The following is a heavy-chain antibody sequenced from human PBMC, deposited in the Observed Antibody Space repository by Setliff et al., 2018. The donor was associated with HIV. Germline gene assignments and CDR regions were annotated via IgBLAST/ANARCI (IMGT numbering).Heavy chain of an antibody. D-gene: IGHD2-2*01. Sequence: LSLTCTVSNNSIRSSYWSWIRQPVGKGLEWIGRIHTLGGTKYNSSLESRVTMSLDSSRNQFSLKLNSVTAADSAVYFCTRDRYANGWLYFDYWGPGTMVTVSS. CDR2: IHTLGGT. V-gene: IGHV4-4*07. J-gene: IGHJ4*03. CDR1: NNSIRSSY. CDR3: TRDRYANGWLYFDY.